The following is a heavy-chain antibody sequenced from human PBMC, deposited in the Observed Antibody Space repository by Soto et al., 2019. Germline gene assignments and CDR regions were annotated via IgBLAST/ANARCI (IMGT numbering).Heavy chain of an antibody. CDR2: RSTSGST. J-gene: IGHJ6*02. V-gene: IGHV4-61*10. D-gene: IGHD1-1*01. CDR3: ARFVISCSGTTCYTRADV. CDR1: GVSVSSDTHD. Sequence: QVPLQYSAPGLVTTLDTLSLTCTVSGVSVSSDTHDWSWILHTSGERPEAIGFRSTSGSTHYNPSLKSRVALSVDTSDNQVSLELRSVIVADTAVYHCARFVISCSGTTCYTRADVCGPGTTVTVSS.